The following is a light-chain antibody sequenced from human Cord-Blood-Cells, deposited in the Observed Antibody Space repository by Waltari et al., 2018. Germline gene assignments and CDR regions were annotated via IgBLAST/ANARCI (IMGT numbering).Light chain of an antibody. CDR2: GAS. J-gene: IGKJ2*01. V-gene: IGKV3-15*01. Sequence: IVMTQSPATLPVSPGDRATLSCRARQSVSSNLAWYQQNPGQSPRLLIYGASTRATGIPARCSGSGSGTEFTLTISSLQSEDFAVYYCQQYNNWPPYTFGQGTKLEIK. CDR1: QSVSSN. CDR3: QQYNNWPPYT.